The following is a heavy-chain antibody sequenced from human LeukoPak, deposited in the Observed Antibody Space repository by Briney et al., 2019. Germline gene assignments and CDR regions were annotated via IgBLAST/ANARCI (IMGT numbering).Heavy chain of an antibody. CDR1: GFTFSSYA. V-gene: IGHV3-23*01. CDR3: AKYSFLGYCTNGVCSEFDY. D-gene: IGHD2-8*01. J-gene: IGHJ4*02. Sequence: PGGSLRLSCAASGFTFSSYAMSWVRQAPGKGLEWVSAISGSGGSTYYADSVKGRFTISRGNSKNTLYLQMNSLRAEDTAVYYCAKYSFLGYCTNGVCSEFDYWGQGTLVTVSS. CDR2: ISGSGGST.